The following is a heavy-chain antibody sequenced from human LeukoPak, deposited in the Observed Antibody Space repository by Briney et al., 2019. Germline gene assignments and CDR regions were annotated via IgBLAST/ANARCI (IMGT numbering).Heavy chain of an antibody. D-gene: IGHD3-10*01. J-gene: IGHJ6*03. CDR2: IRQDESER. CDR1: GFSFSSYW. Sequence: GGSLRLSCEASGFSFSSYWMTWVRQPPGKGPEWVANIRQDESERYSADSVKGRFTISRDNAKKSVYLHMSSLRAEDTALYYCARLSAYYYGSYFYYYMDVWGKGTTVTVSS. V-gene: IGHV3-7*01. CDR3: ARLSAYYYGSYFYYYMDV.